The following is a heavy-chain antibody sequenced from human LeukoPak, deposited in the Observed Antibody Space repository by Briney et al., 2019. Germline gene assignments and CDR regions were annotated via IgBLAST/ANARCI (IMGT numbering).Heavy chain of an antibody. V-gene: IGHV3-74*03. J-gene: IGHJ4*02. CDR2: IDERGTNA. Sequence: GGSLRLSCAASGFTFSNHWMHWVRQAPGKGLVWASRIDERGTNAMYADSVKGRFSISKDNAKNTVNLQMNSLRADDTGVYYCIRDEALWRLDYWGQGTLVTVSS. D-gene: IGHD2-21*01. CDR3: IRDEALWRLDY. CDR1: GFTFSNHW.